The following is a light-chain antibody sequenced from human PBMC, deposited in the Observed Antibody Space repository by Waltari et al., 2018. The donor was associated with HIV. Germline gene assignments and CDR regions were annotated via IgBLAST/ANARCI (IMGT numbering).Light chain of an antibody. CDR2: DDD. Sequence: SYVLTQPPSISVAPGKTAKITCGGNNIGNRDVHWYQQKPVQAPILVIFDDDHRPSGIPERFAGSNSDNTATLTINRVEVGDEADYYCQVWDSGSDHVFGSGTTVTVL. V-gene: IGLV3-21*04. J-gene: IGLJ1*01. CDR1: NIGNRD. CDR3: QVWDSGSDHV.